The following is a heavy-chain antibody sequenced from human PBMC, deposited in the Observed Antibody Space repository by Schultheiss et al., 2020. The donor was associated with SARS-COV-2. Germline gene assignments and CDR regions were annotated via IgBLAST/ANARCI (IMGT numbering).Heavy chain of an antibody. CDR2: ISGSSGSTF. V-gene: IGHV3-23*01. CDR1: GFTFSSYA. D-gene: IGHD2-2*02. J-gene: IGHJ4*02. Sequence: GGSLRLSCAASGFTFSSYAMSWVRQAPGKGLEWVSAISGSSGSTFYYADSVRGRFTISRDNAKNSLYLQINSLRAEDTAVYYCASDHPRRATIPFDDWGQGTLVTVSS. CDR3: ASDHPRRATIPFDD.